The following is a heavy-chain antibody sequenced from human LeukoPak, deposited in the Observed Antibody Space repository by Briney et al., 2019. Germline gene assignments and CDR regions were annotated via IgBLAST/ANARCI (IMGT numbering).Heavy chain of an antibody. CDR3: ARDQGDY. CDR2: ISSGASTI. V-gene: IGHV3-48*01. Sequence: PGGSLRLSCAASGFTFNTYRMNWVRQAPEKGLEWVSYISSGASTIYYADSVKGRFTISRDNAKNSLYLQMNSLRVEDTAVYYCARDQGDYWGQGTLVTVSS. CDR1: GFTFNTYR. J-gene: IGHJ4*02.